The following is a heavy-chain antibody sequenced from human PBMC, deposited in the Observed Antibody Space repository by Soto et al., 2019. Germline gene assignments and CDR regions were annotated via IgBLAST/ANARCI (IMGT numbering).Heavy chain of an antibody. CDR1: GGTFSSYA. V-gene: IGHV1-69*13. D-gene: IGHD3-9*01. J-gene: IGHJ4*02. Sequence: SVKGCCKASGGTFSSYAISLVRQAPGQGLEWMGGIIPIFGTANYAQKFQGRVTITADESTSTAYMELSSLRSEDTAVYYCARVRDYDILSGSYYFDYWGQGTLVTVSS. CDR2: IIPIFGTA. CDR3: ARVRDYDILSGSYYFDY.